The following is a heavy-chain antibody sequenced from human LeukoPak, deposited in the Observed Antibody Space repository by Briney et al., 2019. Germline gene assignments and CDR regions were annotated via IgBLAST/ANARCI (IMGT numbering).Heavy chain of an antibody. J-gene: IGHJ4*02. CDR2: ISVRSNYI. CDR1: GYTFSSYS. D-gene: IGHD3-22*01. CDR3: VRLRRNGDTSGFYYYYDF. Sequence: GGSLRLSCLASGYTFSSYSINWVRQAPGKGLEWVSSISVRSNYIYYADSVRGRFRISRDDARDSLFLEMNSLRAEDTAVYYCVRLRRNGDTSGFYYYYDFWGQGTQVTVSS. V-gene: IGHV3-21*01.